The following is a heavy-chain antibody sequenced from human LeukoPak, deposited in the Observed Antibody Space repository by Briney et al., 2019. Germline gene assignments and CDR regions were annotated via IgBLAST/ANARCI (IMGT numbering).Heavy chain of an antibody. D-gene: IGHD5-24*01. CDR1: GFSFSTYA. J-gene: IGHJ6*02. Sequence: PGGSLRLSCAASGFSFSTYAMVWVRQAPGKGPEWVSGISGSGVYTYYPDSMKGRVTISRDNSKNTLFLQVNTLRVEDTAVYYCAKALSTDGFNYEKALDVWGQGTTVTVSS. CDR3: AKALSTDGFNYEKALDV. V-gene: IGHV3-23*01. CDR2: ISGSGVYT.